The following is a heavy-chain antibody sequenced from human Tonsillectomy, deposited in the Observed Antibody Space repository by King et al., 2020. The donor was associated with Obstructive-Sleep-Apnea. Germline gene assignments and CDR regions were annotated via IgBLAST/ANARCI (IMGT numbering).Heavy chain of an antibody. J-gene: IGHJ4*02. Sequence: QLQESGPGLVKPSLTLSLTCTVSGGSISSGGYYWSWIRQHPGKGLEWIGYIYYTGNTYYKPSLKSRVTISVDTSKNQFSLNMNSVTAADTALYHCARGSCGGGSCYYFDFWGQGTLVTVSS. CDR3: ARGSCGGGSCYYFDF. V-gene: IGHV4-31*03. D-gene: IGHD2-15*01. CDR2: IYYTGNT. CDR1: GGSISSGGYY.